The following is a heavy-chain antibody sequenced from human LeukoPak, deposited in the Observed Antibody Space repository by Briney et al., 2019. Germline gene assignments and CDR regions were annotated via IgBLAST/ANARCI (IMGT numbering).Heavy chain of an antibody. J-gene: IGHJ6*02. Sequence: GGTLRLSCAASGFSLSNYDMHWVRQPAGEGLEWITSIGLVDNTYYADSVKGRFTISRDKAENFLYLQMNSLRAGDTAVYYCAREIPVAGTNFYAMDVWGQGTTVTVSS. CDR1: GFSLSNYD. V-gene: IGHV3-13*01. CDR2: IGLVDNT. D-gene: IGHD6-19*01. CDR3: AREIPVAGTNFYAMDV.